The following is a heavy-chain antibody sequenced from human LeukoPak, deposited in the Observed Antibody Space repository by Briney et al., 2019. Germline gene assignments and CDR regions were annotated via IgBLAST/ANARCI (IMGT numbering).Heavy chain of an antibody. V-gene: IGHV3-15*01. Sequence: GGSLRLSCGASGFTFSNAWMSWVRLAPGKGLEWVGRIKSKTDGGTTDYAAPVKGRFTISRDDSKNTLYLQMNSLKTEDTAVYYCTSKPMDYYGSGSLDYWGQGTLVTVSS. CDR2: IKSKTDGGTT. CDR1: GFTFSNAW. CDR3: TSKPMDYYGSGSLDY. J-gene: IGHJ4*02. D-gene: IGHD3-10*01.